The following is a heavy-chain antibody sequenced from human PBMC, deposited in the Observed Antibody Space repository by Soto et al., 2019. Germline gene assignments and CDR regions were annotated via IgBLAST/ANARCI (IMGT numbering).Heavy chain of an antibody. CDR1: GCTFTNYY. D-gene: IGHD5-12*01. V-gene: IGHV1-46*01. J-gene: IGHJ4*02. CDR3: ARGGPDLATIGSFDY. Sequence: ASVKVSCKASGCTFTNYYIHWVRQAPLQVPEWMVRIIPDCGSTHYAQRFQGRVTMTRDTSTNTVYVELKSLRSEDTAVYYCARGGPDLATIGSFDYWGQGTMVTVSS. CDR2: IIPDCGST.